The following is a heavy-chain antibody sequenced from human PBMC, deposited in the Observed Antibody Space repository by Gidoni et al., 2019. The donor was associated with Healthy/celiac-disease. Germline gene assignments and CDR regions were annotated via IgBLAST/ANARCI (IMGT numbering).Heavy chain of an antibody. V-gene: IGHV5-51*02. Sequence: TGWVRQMPGKGLEWMGLIYPVDSDTSYSPSFQAPVTISPDKSISTAYMQWSGLKASYTAMYYCARGSDYGANAFDIWGQGTMVTVSS. J-gene: IGHJ3*02. CDR3: ARGSDYGANAFDI. D-gene: IGHD4-17*01. CDR2: IYPVDSDT.